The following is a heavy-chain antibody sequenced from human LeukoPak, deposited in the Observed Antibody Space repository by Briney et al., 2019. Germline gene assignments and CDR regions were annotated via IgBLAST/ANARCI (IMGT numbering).Heavy chain of an antibody. J-gene: IGHJ3*02. Sequence: GGSLRLSCAASGFTFSNAWMSWVRQAPGKGLEWVGRIKSKTDGGTTDYAAPVKGRFTISRDDSKNTLYLQMNSLKTEDTAVYYCAKSRYDFWSEDSFDIWGQGTMVTVSS. CDR2: IKSKTDGGTT. CDR1: GFTFSNAW. D-gene: IGHD3-3*01. V-gene: IGHV3-15*01. CDR3: AKSRYDFWSEDSFDI.